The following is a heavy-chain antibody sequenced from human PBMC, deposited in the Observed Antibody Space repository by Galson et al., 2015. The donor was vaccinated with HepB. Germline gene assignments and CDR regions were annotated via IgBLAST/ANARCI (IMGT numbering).Heavy chain of an antibody. CDR1: GFSLSSTSGVG. V-gene: IGHV2-5*02. D-gene: IGHD5-18*01. Sequence: PALVKPTQTLTLTCTFSGFSLSSTSGVGVGWIRQPPGEALEWLGIIYWDADKRYRPSLGSRVNITKDTSKKQVVLTMTNMDPVDTATYYCVRDPRAYTCGTIDYWGQGTLVTVSS. CDR2: IYWDADK. J-gene: IGHJ4*02. CDR3: VRDPRAYTCGTIDY.